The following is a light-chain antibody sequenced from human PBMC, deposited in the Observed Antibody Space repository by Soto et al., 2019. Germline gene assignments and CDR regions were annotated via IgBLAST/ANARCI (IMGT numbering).Light chain of an antibody. CDR2: DAS. CDR1: QSVSSY. Sequence: EIVLSQSPATLSLSPGERATLSCRASQSVSSYLAWYQHIPGQAPRLLIYDASKRATGIPARFSGSGSETDFTLTISSLEPEDFAVYYCQQRSNWPPTWTFGQGTKVEVK. CDR3: QQRSNWPPTWT. V-gene: IGKV3-11*01. J-gene: IGKJ1*01.